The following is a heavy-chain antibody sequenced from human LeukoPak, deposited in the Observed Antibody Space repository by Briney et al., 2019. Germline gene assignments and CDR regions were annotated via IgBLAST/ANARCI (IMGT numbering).Heavy chain of an antibody. Sequence: GGSLRLSCAASGFTFSSYGMHWVRQAPGKGLEWVAVISYDGSNKYYADSVKGRFTISRDNSKNTLYLQMNSQRAEDTAVYYCAKTKLIISYFDYWGQGTLVTVSS. V-gene: IGHV3-30*18. CDR3: AKTKLIISYFDY. D-gene: IGHD2/OR15-2a*01. CDR1: GFTFSSYG. J-gene: IGHJ4*02. CDR2: ISYDGSNK.